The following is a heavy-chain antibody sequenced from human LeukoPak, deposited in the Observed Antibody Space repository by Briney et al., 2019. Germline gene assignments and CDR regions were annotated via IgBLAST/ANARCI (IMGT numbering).Heavy chain of an antibody. CDR3: ARERRRELRFLEWLPDYFDY. V-gene: IGHV4-61*02. J-gene: IGHJ4*02. D-gene: IGHD3-3*01. Sequence: PSQTLSLTCTVSGGSIRTVIYYWSWIRQPAARALQWIGRIFTSGSTNYNPAPNSRVTISVDTSKTQFYLKLSSVTAADTAVYYCARERRRELRFLEWLPDYFDYWGQGTLVTVSS. CDR2: IFTSGST. CDR1: GGSIRTVIYY.